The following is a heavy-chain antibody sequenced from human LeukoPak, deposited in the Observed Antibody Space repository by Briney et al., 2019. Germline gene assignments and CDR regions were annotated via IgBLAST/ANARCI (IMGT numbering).Heavy chain of an antibody. J-gene: IGHJ4*02. CDR3: ARGGVFGVVINFDY. Sequence: SETLSLTXAVSGYSISSGYYWGWIRQPPGKGLEWIGSIYHSGSTYYNPSLKSRVTISVDTSKNQFSLKLSSVTAADTAVYYCARGGVFGVVINFDYWGQGTLVTVSS. D-gene: IGHD3-3*01. V-gene: IGHV4-38-2*01. CDR2: IYHSGST. CDR1: GYSISSGYY.